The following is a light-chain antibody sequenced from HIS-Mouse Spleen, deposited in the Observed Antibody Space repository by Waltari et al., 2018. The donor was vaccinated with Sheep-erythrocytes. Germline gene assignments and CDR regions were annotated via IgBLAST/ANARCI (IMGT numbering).Light chain of an antibody. V-gene: IGLV2-23*01. CDR1: SSDVGSYNL. J-gene: IGLJ3*02. CDR3: CSYAGSSTPWV. Sequence: QSALTQPASVSGSPGQSITISCTGTSSDVGSYNLVSWYQQHPGKAPKLMIYEGSQRTSGVSNRFSGSKSGNTASLTISGLQAEDEADYYCCSYAGSSTPWVFGGGTKLTVL. CDR2: EGS.